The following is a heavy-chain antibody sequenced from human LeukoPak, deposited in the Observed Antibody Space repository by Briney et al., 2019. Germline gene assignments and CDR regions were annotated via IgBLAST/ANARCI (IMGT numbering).Heavy chain of an antibody. D-gene: IGHD5-18*01. CDR2: ISSSSSYI. Sequence: GGSLRLSCAASGFTFSSYSRNWVRQAPGKGLEWVSSISSSSSYIYYADSVKGRFTISRDNAKNSLYLQMNSLRAEDTAVYYCARAVDTAMSRMVTPYYFDYWGQGTLVTVSS. CDR1: GFTFSSYS. CDR3: ARAVDTAMSRMVTPYYFDY. V-gene: IGHV3-21*01. J-gene: IGHJ4*02.